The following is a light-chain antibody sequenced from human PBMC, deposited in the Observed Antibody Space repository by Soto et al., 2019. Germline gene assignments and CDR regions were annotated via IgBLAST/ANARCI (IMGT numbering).Light chain of an antibody. CDR1: QSVSSN. CDR3: QQDNNWPRALT. J-gene: IGKJ4*01. V-gene: IGKV3-15*01. Sequence: EIVMTQSPDTLSVSPGERATFSCRASQSVSSNLAWYQQKPGQAPRLLIYGASTRATGIPARFSGSGSGTEFTLTISSLQSEDFAVYYCQQDNNWPRALTFGGGTKV. CDR2: GAS.